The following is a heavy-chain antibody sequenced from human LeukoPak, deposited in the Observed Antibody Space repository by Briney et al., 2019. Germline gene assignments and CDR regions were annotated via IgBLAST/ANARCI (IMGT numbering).Heavy chain of an antibody. CDR3: AKHSPHYYDSSGYFSRPRGWGPVDI. CDR2: IYYSGST. Sequence: SETLSLTCTVSGGSISSYYWSWIRQPPGKGLEGVGYIYYSGSTNHNPSLKSRVTIPVGKSKLHFSLTLNSATAAGTALNFVAKHSPHYYDSSGYFSRPRGWGPVDIWGQGTMVTVSS. V-gene: IGHV4-59*01. CDR1: GGSISSYY. J-gene: IGHJ3*02. D-gene: IGHD3-22*01.